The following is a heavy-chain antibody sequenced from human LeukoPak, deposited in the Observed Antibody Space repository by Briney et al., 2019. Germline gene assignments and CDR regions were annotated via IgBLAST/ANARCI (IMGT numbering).Heavy chain of an antibody. CDR1: GFTFSNYS. V-gene: IGHV3-48*01. Sequence: GGSLRLSCAASGFTFSNYSMNWVRQAPGKGLEWLSYISSGSRTIYYADSVKGRFTISRDNSKNSLYLQMNSLRAEDTAVYYCAKIFGYSSPSGDYWGQGTLVTVSS. CDR3: AKIFGYSSPSGDY. D-gene: IGHD6-6*01. CDR2: ISSGSRTI. J-gene: IGHJ4*02.